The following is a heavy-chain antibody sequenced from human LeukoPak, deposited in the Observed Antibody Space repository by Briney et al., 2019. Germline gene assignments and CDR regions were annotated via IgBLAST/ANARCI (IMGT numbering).Heavy chain of an antibody. CDR2: IYYSGST. V-gene: IGHV4-59*08. J-gene: IGHJ4*02. CDR1: GGSISSYY. Sequence: SETLSLTCTVSGGSISSYYWSWIRQPPGKGLEWIGYIYYSGSTNYNPSLKSRVTISVDTSKNQFSLKLSSVTAADTAVYYCARRTGDWNYGDYFDYWGQGTLVTVSS. D-gene: IGHD1-7*01. CDR3: ARRTGDWNYGDYFDY.